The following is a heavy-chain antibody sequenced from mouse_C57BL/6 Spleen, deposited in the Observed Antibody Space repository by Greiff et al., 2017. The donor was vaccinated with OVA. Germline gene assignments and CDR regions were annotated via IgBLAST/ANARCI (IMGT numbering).Heavy chain of an antibody. J-gene: IGHJ3*01. CDR3: ARKGDGYPY. V-gene: IGHV1-69*01. CDR1: GYTFTSYW. Sequence: QQSCKASGYTFTSYWMHWVKQRPGQGLEWIGEIDPSDSYTNYNQKFKGKSTLTVDKSSSTAYMQLSSLTSEDSAVYYCARKGDGYPYWGQGTLVTVSA. D-gene: IGHD2-3*01. CDR2: IDPSDSYT.